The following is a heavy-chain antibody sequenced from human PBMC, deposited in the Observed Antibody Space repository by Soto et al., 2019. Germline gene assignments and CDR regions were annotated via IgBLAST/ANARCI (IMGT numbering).Heavy chain of an antibody. CDR3: ARDPSYGYSNFDY. CDR1: GFTFSSCS. V-gene: IGHV3-48*02. CDR2: ISSSSSTI. D-gene: IGHD5-18*01. Sequence: EVQLVESGGGLVQPGGSLRLSCAASGFTFSSCSMNWVRQAPGKGLEWLSYISSSSSTIYYADSVKGRFTISRDNAKNSLYLQMNSLRDEETAVYYCARDPSYGYSNFDYWGQGTLVTVSS. J-gene: IGHJ4*02.